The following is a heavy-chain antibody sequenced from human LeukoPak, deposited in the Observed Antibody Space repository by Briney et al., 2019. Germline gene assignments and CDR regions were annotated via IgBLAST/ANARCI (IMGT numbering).Heavy chain of an antibody. J-gene: IGHJ5*02. CDR1: GYTFTSYD. Sequence: GASVKVSCKASGYTFTSYDINWVRQAPGQGLEWMGWMNPNSGNTGYAQKFQGRVTMTRNTSTSTAYMELSSLRSEDTAVYYCARGGYSSFIPLSWGQGTLVTVSS. CDR2: MNPNSGNT. CDR3: ARGGYSSFIPLS. V-gene: IGHV1-8*01. D-gene: IGHD6-19*01.